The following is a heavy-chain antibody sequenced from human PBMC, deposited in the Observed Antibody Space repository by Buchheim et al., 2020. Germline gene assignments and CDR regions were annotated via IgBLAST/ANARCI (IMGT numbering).Heavy chain of an antibody. CDR2: IIPIFGTA. Sequence: QVQLVQSGAEVKKPGSSVKVSCKASGGTFSSYAISWVRQAPGQGLEWMGGIIPIFGTANYAQKFQGRVTITADKSTSTAYMELSSLRSEDTAVYYCARGHDYGDYHPISTPPYYYYYGMDVWGQGTT. CDR3: ARGHDYGDYHPISTPPYYYYYGMDV. CDR1: GGTFSSYA. V-gene: IGHV1-69*06. J-gene: IGHJ6*02. D-gene: IGHD4-17*01.